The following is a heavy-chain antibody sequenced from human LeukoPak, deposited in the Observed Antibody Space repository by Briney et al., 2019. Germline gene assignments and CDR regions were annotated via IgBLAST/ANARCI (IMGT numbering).Heavy chain of an antibody. Sequence: GASVKASCTASGYTFSTYYVHWVRQAPGQGLEGMGWINPNSGGTNYAQKFQGRVTMTRDTSISTAYMELSRLRSDDTAVYCCARGLFCSGYVQAGYWGQGTLVTVSS. CDR2: INPNSGGT. V-gene: IGHV1-2*02. CDR3: ARGLFCSGYVQAGY. D-gene: IGHD5-12*01. J-gene: IGHJ4*02. CDR1: GYTFSTYY.